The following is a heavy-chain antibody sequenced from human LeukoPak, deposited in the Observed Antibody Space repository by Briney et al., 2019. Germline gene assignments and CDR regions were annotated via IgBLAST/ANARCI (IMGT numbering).Heavy chain of an antibody. CDR1: GGSISSYY. D-gene: IGHD5-18*01. V-gene: IGHV4-59*01. Sequence: SQTLSLTCTVSGGSISSYYWSWIRQPPGKGLESIGYIYYSGSTNYNPALKSRVTISVDTSNNQFSLTLSSVTAADTAVYYCARGGIQLWPYLPLDYWGQGTLVTVSS. CDR3: ARGGIQLWPYLPLDY. CDR2: IYYSGST. J-gene: IGHJ4*02.